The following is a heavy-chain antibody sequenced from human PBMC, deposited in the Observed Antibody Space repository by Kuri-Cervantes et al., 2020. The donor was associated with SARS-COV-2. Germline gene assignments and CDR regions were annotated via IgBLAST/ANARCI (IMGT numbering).Heavy chain of an antibody. CDR2: ISYDGSNK. CDR3: ARGASGYNPPFDY. CDR1: AFSFSDYY. D-gene: IGHD5-24*01. V-gene: IGHV3-30*03. J-gene: IGHJ4*02. Sequence: GESLKISCAASAFSFSDYYMSWIRQAPGKGLEWVAVISYDGSNKYYADSVKGRFTISRDNSKNTLYLQMNSLRAEDTAVYYCARGASGYNPPFDYWGQGTLVTVSS.